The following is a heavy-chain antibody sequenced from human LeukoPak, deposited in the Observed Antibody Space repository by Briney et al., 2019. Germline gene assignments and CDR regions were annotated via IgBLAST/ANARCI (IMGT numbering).Heavy chain of an antibody. CDR1: GYTFTSYY. J-gene: IGHJ4*02. D-gene: IGHD5-24*01. CDR2: INPSGGST. CDR3: ARDVSRRWLQPDRFDY. Sequence: GASVKVSCKASGYTFTSYYMHWVRQAPGQGLEWMGIINPSGGSTSYAQKFQGRVTMTRDTSTSTVYMELSSLRSEDTAVYYCARDVSRRWLQPDRFDYWGQGTLVTVSS. V-gene: IGHV1-46*01.